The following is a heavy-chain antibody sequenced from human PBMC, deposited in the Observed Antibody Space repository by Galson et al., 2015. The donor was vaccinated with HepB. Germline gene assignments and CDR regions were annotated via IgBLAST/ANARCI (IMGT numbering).Heavy chain of an antibody. CDR3: ARGDYNFWSGYYLYFDY. Sequence: LSLTCTVSGGSISSYYWSWIRQPPGKGLEWIGYIYYSGSTNYNPSLKSRVTISVDTSKNQFSLKLTSVTAADTAVYYCARGDYNFWSGYYLYFDYWGQGTLVTVSS. CDR1: GGSISSYY. CDR2: IYYSGST. V-gene: IGHV4-59*01. D-gene: IGHD3-3*01. J-gene: IGHJ4*02.